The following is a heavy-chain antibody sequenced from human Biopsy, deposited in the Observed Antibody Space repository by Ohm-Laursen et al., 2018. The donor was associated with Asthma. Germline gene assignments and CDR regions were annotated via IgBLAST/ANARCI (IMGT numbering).Heavy chain of an antibody. CDR2: IHYSGST. CDR1: GASIKTDDHY. J-gene: IGHJ5*02. D-gene: IGHD2-21*02. CDR3: ARASVTASSNWFDP. Sequence: TLSLTCTVSGASIKTDDHYWSWLRQPPGKGLEWFGFIHYSGSTSYNPSLKGGVTISVDTSKNQFSLKLSSVTAADTAVYYCARASVTASSNWFDPWGQGTLVTVSS. V-gene: IGHV4-30-4*01.